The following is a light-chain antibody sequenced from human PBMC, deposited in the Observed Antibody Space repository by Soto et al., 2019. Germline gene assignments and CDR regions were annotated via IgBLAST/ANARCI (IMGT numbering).Light chain of an antibody. Sequence: IEVTQSPSSLSASVGDTVTITCRASQSISSWLAWYQQKPGKAPKLLIHDASTLQSGVPSRFSGSGSGTDFTLTISSLQSEDFATYYCQQLNSYPITFGQGTRLEIK. J-gene: IGKJ5*01. CDR2: DAS. V-gene: IGKV1-9*01. CDR3: QQLNSYPIT. CDR1: QSISSW.